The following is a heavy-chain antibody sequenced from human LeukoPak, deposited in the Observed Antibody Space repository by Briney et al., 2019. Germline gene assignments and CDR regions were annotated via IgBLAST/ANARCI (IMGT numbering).Heavy chain of an antibody. J-gene: IGHJ4*02. D-gene: IGHD2-15*01. Sequence: PSETLSLTCAVYGGSFSGYYWSWIRQPPGKGLEWIGEINHSRSTNYNPSLKSRVTISVDTSKNQFSLKLSSVTAADTAVYYCARGHPGPLGYCSGGSCSRGYFDYWGQGTLVTVSS. CDR1: GGSFSGYY. CDR3: ARGHPGPLGYCSGGSCSRGYFDY. CDR2: INHSRST. V-gene: IGHV4-34*01.